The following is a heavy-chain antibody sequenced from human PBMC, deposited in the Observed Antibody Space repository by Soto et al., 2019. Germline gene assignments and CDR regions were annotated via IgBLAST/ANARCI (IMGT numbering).Heavy chain of an antibody. J-gene: IGHJ3*02. CDR3: ASGSRRNYDFWSGYSRSAFDI. Sequence: QVQLQQWGAGLLKPSETLSLTCAVYGGSFSGYYWSWIRQPPGKGLEWIGEINHSGSTNYNPSLKSLVTISVDTSKNQFSLKLSSVTAADTAVYYCASGSRRNYDFWSGYSRSAFDIWGQGTMVTVSS. CDR2: INHSGST. D-gene: IGHD3-3*01. CDR1: GGSFSGYY. V-gene: IGHV4-34*01.